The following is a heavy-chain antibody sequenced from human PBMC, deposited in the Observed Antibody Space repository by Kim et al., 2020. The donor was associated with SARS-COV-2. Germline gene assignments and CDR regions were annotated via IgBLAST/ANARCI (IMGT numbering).Heavy chain of an antibody. CDR2: ISGSGGST. CDR1: GFTFSSYA. Sequence: GGSLRLSCAASGFTFSSYAMSWVRQAPGKGLEWVSAISGSGGSTYYADSVKGRCTISRDNSKNTLYLQMNSLRAEDTAVYYCAKDWGIYGVYGVWFYYYGMDVWGQGTTVTVSS. D-gene: IGHD4-17*01. V-gene: IGHV3-23*01. J-gene: IGHJ6*02. CDR3: AKDWGIYGVYGVWFYYYGMDV.